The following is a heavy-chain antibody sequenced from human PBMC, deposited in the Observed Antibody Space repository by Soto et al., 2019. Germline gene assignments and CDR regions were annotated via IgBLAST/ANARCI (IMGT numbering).Heavy chain of an antibody. CDR1: GGLFSVFS. CDR2: VLPITGST. CDR3: ATIRVRGGPLRFED. Sequence: QVQLVQSGAEVKKPGSSVKVSCKTSGGLFSVFSFNWVRQAPGQGREWMGGVLPITGSTDYAQKFQGRLTITADRSTSTIYMELSRLTSDDTANYYCATIRVRGGPLRFEDGGQGTLISVS. D-gene: IGHD5-12*01. J-gene: IGHJ4*01. V-gene: IGHV1-69*06.